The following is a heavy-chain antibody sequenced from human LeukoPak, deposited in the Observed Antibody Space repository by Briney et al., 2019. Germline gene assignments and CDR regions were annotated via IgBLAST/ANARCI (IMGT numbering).Heavy chain of an antibody. CDR2: ISGSGGST. CDR1: GFTFSSYA. Sequence: GSLRLSCAASGFTFSSYAMSWVRQAPGKGLEWVSAISGSGGSTYYADSVKGRFTISRDNSKNTLYLQMNSLRAEDTAVYYCAKASGAAMVPYYYGMDVWGQGTTVTVSS. J-gene: IGHJ6*02. CDR3: AKASGAAMVPYYYGMDV. V-gene: IGHV3-23*01. D-gene: IGHD5-18*01.